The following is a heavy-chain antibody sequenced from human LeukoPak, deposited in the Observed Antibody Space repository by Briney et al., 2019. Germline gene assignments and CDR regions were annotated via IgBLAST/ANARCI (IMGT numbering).Heavy chain of an antibody. Sequence: SQTLSLTCTVSSGSISSGDYYWSWIRRPPGKGLEWIGYIYYTGSTYYNPSLKSRVTISVDTSKNQFSLKLSSVTAADTAVYFCARVVAADYYDSSGSIDYWGQGTLVTVSS. D-gene: IGHD3-22*01. J-gene: IGHJ4*02. V-gene: IGHV4-30-4*01. CDR3: ARVVAADYYDSSGSIDY. CDR1: SGSISSGDYY. CDR2: IYYTGST.